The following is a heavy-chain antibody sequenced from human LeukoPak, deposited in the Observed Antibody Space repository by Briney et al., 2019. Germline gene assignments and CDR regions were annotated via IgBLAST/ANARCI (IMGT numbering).Heavy chain of an antibody. Sequence: GEPLKISCKGSGYSFTSYWIGWVRQMPGKGLEWMAIIYPGDSDTRYSPSFQGHVSISADKSISTAYLQWSSLKASDTAMYYCARQYCSGGSCYSDYWGQGTLVTVSS. V-gene: IGHV5-51*01. CDR2: IYPGDSDT. J-gene: IGHJ4*02. CDR3: ARQYCSGGSCYSDY. D-gene: IGHD2-15*01. CDR1: GYSFTSYW.